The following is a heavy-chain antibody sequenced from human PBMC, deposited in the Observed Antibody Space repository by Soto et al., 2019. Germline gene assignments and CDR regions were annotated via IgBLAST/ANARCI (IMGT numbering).Heavy chain of an antibody. D-gene: IGHD2-2*02. CDR2: IYYSGST. CDR1: GGSISSYY. V-gene: IGHV4-59*08. CDR3: ARQFGGCSSTSCYIPEGNWFDP. Sequence: SETLSLTCTVSGGSISSYYWSWIRQPPGKGLEWIGYIYYSGSTNYNPSLKSRVTISVDTSKNQFSLKLSSVTAADTAVYYCARQFGGCSSTSCYIPEGNWFDPWGQGTLVTVSS. J-gene: IGHJ5*02.